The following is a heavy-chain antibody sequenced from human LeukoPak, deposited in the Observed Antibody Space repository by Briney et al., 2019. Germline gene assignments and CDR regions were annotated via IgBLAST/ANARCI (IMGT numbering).Heavy chain of an antibody. V-gene: IGHV1-69*13. J-gene: IGHJ5*02. CDR1: GGTFSSYA. CDR3: ASRRPYGSGSYPFDP. D-gene: IGHD3-10*01. Sequence: SVKVSCKASGGTFSSYAISWVRQAPGQGLEWMGGIIPIFGTANYAQKFQGRVTITADESTSTAYMELSSLRSEDTAVYYCASRRPYGSGSYPFDPWGQGTLVTVSS. CDR2: IIPIFGTA.